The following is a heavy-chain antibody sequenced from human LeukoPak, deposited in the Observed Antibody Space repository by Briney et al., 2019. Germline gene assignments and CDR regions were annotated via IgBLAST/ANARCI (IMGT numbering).Heavy chain of an antibody. CDR3: ARDRGSGNSFDL. J-gene: IGHJ3*01. CDR1: GFTFSTYG. CDR2: IWFDGSNQ. V-gene: IGHV3-33*01. Sequence: GGPLRLSCAASGFTFSTYGMHWVRQAPGKGLEWVAVIWFDGSNQYYVDSVRGRFSISRDNSKNTLYLQMNTLRAEDTGVYYCARDRGSGNSFDLWGQGAMVTVSS. D-gene: IGHD1-26*01.